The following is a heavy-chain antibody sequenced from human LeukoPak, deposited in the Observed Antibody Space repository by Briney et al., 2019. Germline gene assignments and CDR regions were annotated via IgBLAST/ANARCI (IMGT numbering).Heavy chain of an antibody. CDR3: ARNSRVRGFDD. V-gene: IGHV4-39*07. CDR2: MFYSGST. CDR1: GGTFSGGPYY. Sequence: SGTLSLTRAVSGGTFSGGPYYWGGIRQPPGKGLDWMGGMFYSGSTYYNPPPKSGLTISLDTPKNQFSLKLNSVTAADTAVYFCARNSRVRGFDDWGHGTMVTVSS. J-gene: IGHJ3*01. D-gene: IGHD6-13*01.